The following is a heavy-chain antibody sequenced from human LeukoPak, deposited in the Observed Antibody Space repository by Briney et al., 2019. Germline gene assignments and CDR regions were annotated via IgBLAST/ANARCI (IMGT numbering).Heavy chain of an antibody. CDR1: GFTVSSNY. CDR3: ARAKPKNMVRGLIMRRESRYYFDY. V-gene: IGHV3-53*01. D-gene: IGHD3-10*01. Sequence: RAGGSLRLSCAASGFTVSSNYMSWVRQAPGKGLEWVSVIYSGGSTYYADSVKGRFTISRDNSKSTLYIQMNSLRAEDTAVYYCARAKPKNMVRGLIMRRESRYYFDYWGQGTLVTVSS. CDR2: IYSGGST. J-gene: IGHJ4*02.